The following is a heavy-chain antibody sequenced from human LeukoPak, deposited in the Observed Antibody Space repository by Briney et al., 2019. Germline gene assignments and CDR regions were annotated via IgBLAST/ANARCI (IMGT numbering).Heavy chain of an antibody. CDR2: VDPTGSYT. D-gene: IGHD2-8*01. J-gene: IGHJ4*02. Sequence: GESLKISCKASGYSFTSHCISWVRQMPGKGLEWMGRVDPTGSYTIYSPSFQGHVTISADKSISTAYLQWSSLKASDTTMYYCARHEVYSPSAPLDYWGQGTLVAVSS. V-gene: IGHV5-10-1*01. CDR1: GYSFTSHC. CDR3: ARHEVYSPSAPLDY.